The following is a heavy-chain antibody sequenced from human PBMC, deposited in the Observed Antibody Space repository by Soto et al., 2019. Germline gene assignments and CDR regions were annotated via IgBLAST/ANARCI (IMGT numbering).Heavy chain of an antibody. J-gene: IGHJ4*02. Sequence: VLLQESGPGLLRPSETLSLTCAVSDDSFTGPDYYWGWIRQPLGKGPEWIGYAYYDGDTSYNPALKCRVTISVDTSKSQFSLWLSPVTAADTAVYFCARGPAYIAGWRTFDVWGRGILVTVSS. V-gene: IGHV4-61*08. CDR1: DDSFTGPDYY. D-gene: IGHD6-19*01. CDR2: AYYDGDT. CDR3: ARGPAYIAGWRTFDV.